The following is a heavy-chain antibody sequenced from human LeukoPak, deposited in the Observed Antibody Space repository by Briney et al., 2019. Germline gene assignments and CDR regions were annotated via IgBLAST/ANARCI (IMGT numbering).Heavy chain of an antibody. CDR2: INSDGSST. CDR3: ARGAGSGFYDY. V-gene: IGHV3-74*01. CDR1: GFTFSSYW. Sequence: PGGSLRLSCAASGFTFSSYWMHWVRQAPGKGLVWVSRINSDGSSTSYADSVKGRFTISRDNAKNTLYLQMNSLRAEDTAVYYCARGAGSGFYDYWGQGTLVTVSS. J-gene: IGHJ4*02. D-gene: IGHD5-12*01.